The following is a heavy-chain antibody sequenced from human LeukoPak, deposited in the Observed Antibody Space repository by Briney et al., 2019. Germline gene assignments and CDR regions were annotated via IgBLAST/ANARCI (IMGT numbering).Heavy chain of an antibody. CDR3: AKQQLAPGTRRPYFDY. Sequence: GSLRLSCAASGFTFSSYGMHWVRQAPGKGLEWVAFIRYDGSNKYYADSVKGRFTISRDNSKNTLYLQMNSLRAEDTAVYYCAKQQLAPGTRRPYFDYWGQGTLVTVSS. D-gene: IGHD6-13*01. CDR1: GFTFSSYG. J-gene: IGHJ4*02. CDR2: IRYDGSNK. V-gene: IGHV3-30*02.